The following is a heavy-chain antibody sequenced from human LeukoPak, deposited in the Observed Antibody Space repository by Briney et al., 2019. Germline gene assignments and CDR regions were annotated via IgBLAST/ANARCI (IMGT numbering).Heavy chain of an antibody. D-gene: IGHD3-3*01. V-gene: IGHV3-21*05. Sequence: GRSLRLSCAASGFRFSSYGMHWVRQAPGKGLEWVSYISSSSSYIYYADSVKGRFTISRDNAKNSLYLQMNSLRAEDTAVYYCAREVNLRFLEWLLSVDYFDYWGQGTLVTVSS. CDR3: AREVNLRFLEWLLSVDYFDY. CDR1: GFRFSSYG. CDR2: ISSSSSYI. J-gene: IGHJ4*02.